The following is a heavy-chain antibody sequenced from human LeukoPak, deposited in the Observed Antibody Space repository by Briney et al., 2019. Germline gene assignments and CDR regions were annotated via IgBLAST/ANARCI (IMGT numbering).Heavy chain of an antibody. CDR3: ARGHSGGWPERFDC. V-gene: IGHV4-59*01. J-gene: IGHJ4*02. CDR1: GDSISGYY. Sequence: PSETLSLTCTVSGDSISGYYWSWIRQPPGKGLEWIGHVYYSGTTNYNSSLKSRVTITLDTSKNQIFLKVRSVTAEDTAVYYCARGHSGGWPERFDCWGRGTLVIVSS. CDR2: VYYSGTT. D-gene: IGHD6-19*01.